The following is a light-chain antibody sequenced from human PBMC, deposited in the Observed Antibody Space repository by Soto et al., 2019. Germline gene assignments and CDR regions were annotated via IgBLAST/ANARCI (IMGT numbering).Light chain of an antibody. Sequence: DIQMTQSPSTLSASVGDRVTITCRASQSISDWLAWYQQKPGEAPRLLIDRASTSQSGVSSRFRGSGSGTEFTLTSSDLQHDDFATYYCQQYHIYSWTFGQGTTVGIK. V-gene: IGKV1-5*03. CDR3: QQYHIYSWT. CDR2: RAS. J-gene: IGKJ1*01. CDR1: QSISDW.